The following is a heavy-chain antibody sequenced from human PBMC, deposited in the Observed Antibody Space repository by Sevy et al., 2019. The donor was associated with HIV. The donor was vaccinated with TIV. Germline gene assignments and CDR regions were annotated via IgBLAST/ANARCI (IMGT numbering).Heavy chain of an antibody. J-gene: IGHJ4*02. CDR1: GFIFSNFA. V-gene: IGHV3-30-3*01. CDR3: ARGGILVEGDDRTTPFDF. CDR2: ISSDGVNK. D-gene: IGHD2-15*01. Sequence: GGSLRLSCTVSGFIFSNFAMHWVRQAPGMGLEWVSVISSDGVNKYYADSVRGRFTISRDNSKSTLYLQMNNLRAGDTGVYYCARGGILVEGDDRTTPFDFWGQGTLVTVSS.